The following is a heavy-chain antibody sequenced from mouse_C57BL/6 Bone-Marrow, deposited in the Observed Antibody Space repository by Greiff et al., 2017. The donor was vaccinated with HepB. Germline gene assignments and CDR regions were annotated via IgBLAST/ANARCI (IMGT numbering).Heavy chain of an antibody. CDR3: VKAVSSGSSYTWFAY. Sequence: ASGFVFIDYSMSWVRQLPGKAPEWLALIRNKVNGYTTDYSASVKGRFTISRDNSQNILYLQMNTLRAEDSATYYCVKAVSSGSSYTWFAYWGQGTLVTVSA. D-gene: IGHD1-1*01. J-gene: IGHJ3*01. CDR1: GFVFIDYS. V-gene: IGHV7-4*01. CDR2: IRNKVNGYTT.